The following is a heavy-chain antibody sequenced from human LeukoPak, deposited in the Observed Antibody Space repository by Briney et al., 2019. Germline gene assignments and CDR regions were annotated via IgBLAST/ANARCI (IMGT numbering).Heavy chain of an antibody. CDR2: ISGSGGST. Sequence: GGSLRLSCAASGFTFSSYAMSWVRQAPGKGLEWVSAISGSGGSTYYADSVKGRFTISRDNSKNTLYLQMNSLRAEDTAVYYCAKDLPYYSGGSCSGGMDVWGQGTTVTVSS. CDR1: GFTFSSYA. D-gene: IGHD2-15*01. J-gene: IGHJ6*02. CDR3: AKDLPYYSGGSCSGGMDV. V-gene: IGHV3-23*01.